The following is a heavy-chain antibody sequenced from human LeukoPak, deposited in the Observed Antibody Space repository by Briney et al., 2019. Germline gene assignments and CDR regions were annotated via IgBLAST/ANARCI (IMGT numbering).Heavy chain of an antibody. V-gene: IGHV3-21*01. CDR2: ISSSSSYI. CDR3: ATSFRSGYFHPFDY. J-gene: IGHJ4*02. Sequence: GGSLRLSCAASGFTFSSYAMSWVRQAPGKGLEWVSSISSSSSYIYYADSVKGRFTISRDNAKNSLYLQMNSLRAEDTAVYYCATSFRSGYFHPFDYWGQGTLVTVSS. CDR1: GFTFSSYA. D-gene: IGHD3-3*01.